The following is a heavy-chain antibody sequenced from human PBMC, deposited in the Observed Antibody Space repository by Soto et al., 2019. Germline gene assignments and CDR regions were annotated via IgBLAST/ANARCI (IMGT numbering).Heavy chain of an antibody. V-gene: IGHV4-61*08. Sequence: SETLSLTCTVSGGSIDSGDYYWSWIRQPPGKGLEWIGYVYYSVSSNYNPSLKSRVTVSVDTSKKQFSLKLTSVTAADTAVYYCARGIRRGRVGNWFNPWGQGTLVTVSS. CDR3: ARGIRRGRVGNWFNP. J-gene: IGHJ5*02. CDR2: VYYSVSS. D-gene: IGHD3-10*01. CDR1: GGSIDSGDYY.